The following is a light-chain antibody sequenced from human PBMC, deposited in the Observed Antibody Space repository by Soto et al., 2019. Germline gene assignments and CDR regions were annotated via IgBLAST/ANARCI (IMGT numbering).Light chain of an antibody. V-gene: IGKV1-9*01. CDR2: TAS. Sequence: DIQLTQSPSFLSASVGDRVTITCRASQGITNYLAWYQQKPGKAPKPLIYTASTWQSGVPSRFSGSGAGTEVTLTITGLQPEDFATYFCQQFHTYPGTFGQGTKVEIK. CDR1: QGITNY. CDR3: QQFHTYPGT. J-gene: IGKJ1*01.